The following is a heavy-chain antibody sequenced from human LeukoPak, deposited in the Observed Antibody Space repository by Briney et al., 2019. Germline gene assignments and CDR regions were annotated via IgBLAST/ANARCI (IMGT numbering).Heavy chain of an antibody. CDR3: ARGYCSSTSCYRAFDI. Sequence: SSVKLSCKASGGTFSSYTISWVRQAPGQGLEWMGRIIPILGIANYAQTFQGRVTITSYKSTNTAYMALSSLRSEDTAVYYCARGYCSSTSCYRAFDIWGQGTMVTVSS. V-gene: IGHV1-69*02. D-gene: IGHD2-2*02. CDR1: GGTFSSYT. J-gene: IGHJ3*02. CDR2: IIPILGIA.